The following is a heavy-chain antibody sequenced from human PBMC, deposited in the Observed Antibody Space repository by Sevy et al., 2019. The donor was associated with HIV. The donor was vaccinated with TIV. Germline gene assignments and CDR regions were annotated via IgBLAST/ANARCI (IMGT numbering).Heavy chain of an antibody. V-gene: IGHV3-53*01. CDR2: IYAGGTA. Sequence: GGSLRLSCVVSGFDIRSNYMSWVRQAPGKGLEWVSHIYAGGTAYYADSVKGRFTFSRDDSKNTVSLQMRSLRVEDSAVYYCASEYCSRGSCFFAYWGQGIQVTVSS. D-gene: IGHD2-15*01. CDR1: GFDIRSNY. J-gene: IGHJ4*02. CDR3: ASEYCSRGSCFFAY.